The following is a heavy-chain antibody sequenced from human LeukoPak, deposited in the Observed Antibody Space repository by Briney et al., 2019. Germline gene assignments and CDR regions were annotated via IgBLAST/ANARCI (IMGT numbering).Heavy chain of an antibody. CDR1: GFTVSINY. J-gene: IGHJ4*02. D-gene: IGHD6-13*01. CDR2: IYSGGST. CDR3: ARDSGWWRFDF. Sequence: GGSLRLSCAASGFTVSINYMSWVRQAPGKGLEWVSVIYSGGSTYYADSVKGRFTISRDNSKNTLYLQMNSLRAEDTAVYYCARDSGWWRFDFWGQGTLVTVSS. V-gene: IGHV3-53*01.